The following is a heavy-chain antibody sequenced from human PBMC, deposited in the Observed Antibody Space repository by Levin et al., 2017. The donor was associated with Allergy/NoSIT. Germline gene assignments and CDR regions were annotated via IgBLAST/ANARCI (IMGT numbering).Heavy chain of an antibody. CDR1: GYTFTNFG. CDR2: ISIYNDNT. J-gene: IGHJ4*02. D-gene: IGHD3-22*01. CDR3: AREADENSGYFFDY. Sequence: ASVKVSCKTSGYTFTNFGVSWVRQAPGQGLEWMGWISIYNDNTIYAQKFQGRVAMTADTSTRTVYMELRSLRSDDTAVYDCAREADENSGYFFDYWGQGTLVTVSS. V-gene: IGHV1-18*01.